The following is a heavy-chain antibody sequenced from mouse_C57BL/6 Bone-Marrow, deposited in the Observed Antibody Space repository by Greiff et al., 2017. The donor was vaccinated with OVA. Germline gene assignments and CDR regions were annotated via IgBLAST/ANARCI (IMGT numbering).Heavy chain of an antibody. Sequence: VQLQQPGAELVRPGSSVKLSCKASGYTFTSYWMDLVKQRPGQGLEWIGNIYPSDSATHYNQKLKDKATLTVDKYSSTAYMQLSSLTSDDAAVYYCARGGYDGRAYFDYWGQGTTLTVSS. CDR1: GYTFTSYW. CDR2: IYPSDSAT. J-gene: IGHJ2*01. CDR3: ARGGYDGRAYFDY. D-gene: IGHD2-2*01. V-gene: IGHV1-61*01.